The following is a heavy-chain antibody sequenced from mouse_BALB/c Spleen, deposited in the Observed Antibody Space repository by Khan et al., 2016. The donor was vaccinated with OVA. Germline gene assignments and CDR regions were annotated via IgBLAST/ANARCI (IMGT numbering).Heavy chain of an antibody. CDR3: TRGRAY. J-gene: IGHJ3*01. CDR1: GYSITSDYA. CDR2: ISYSGST. Sequence: EVQLQESGPGLVKPSQSLSLTCTVTGYSITSDYAWNWIRQFPGNKLEWMGYISYSGSTSYTPSLKSRIPITRDTSKNQFLLQLNSVTTEDTATYYCTRGRAYWGQGTLVTVSA. V-gene: IGHV3-2*02. D-gene: IGHD3-3*01.